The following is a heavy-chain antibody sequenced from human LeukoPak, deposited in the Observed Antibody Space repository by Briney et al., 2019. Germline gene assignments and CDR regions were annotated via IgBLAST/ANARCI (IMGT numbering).Heavy chain of an antibody. V-gene: IGHV1-46*01. CDR3: ARVSGNYYGSGDYFDY. CDR1: GYTFTSYY. J-gene: IGHJ4*02. CDR2: INPSGGST. Sequence: ASVKVSCKASGYTFTSYYMHWVRQAPGQGLEWMGIINPSGGSTSYAQKFQGRVTMTRDTSASTVYMELSSLRSEDTAVYYCARVSGNYYGSGDYFDYWGQGTLVTVSS. D-gene: IGHD3-10*01.